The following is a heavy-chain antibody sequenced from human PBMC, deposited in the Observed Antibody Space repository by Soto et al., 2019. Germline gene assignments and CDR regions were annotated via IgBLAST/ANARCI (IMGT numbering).Heavy chain of an antibody. V-gene: IGHV1-46*01. CDR3: AAESYYESNGTKGRMD. CDR1: GYIFTSRY. CDR2: INPGNGST. Sequence: ASVKVSCKASGYIFTSRYMHWVRQAPGQGLEWIGIINPGNGSTNYAQKFQGRVTISRDMSTNTAHMDLSSLRSEDTAVYYCAAESYYESNGTKGRMDWGQGTLVTVSS. J-gene: IGHJ4*02. D-gene: IGHD3-22*01.